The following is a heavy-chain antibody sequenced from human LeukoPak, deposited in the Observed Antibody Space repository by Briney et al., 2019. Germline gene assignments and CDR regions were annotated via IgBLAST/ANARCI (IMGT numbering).Heavy chain of an antibody. CDR1: GGSLSRCF. CDR2: IYYSGST. CDR3: ARQSDNDIYGMDV. V-gene: IGHV4-59*08. Sequence: SETLSLTCAVSGGSLSRCFWSWIRQPPGKGLEWIGYIYYSGSTNSIPSLKSRVTISVDTSKNQFSLKLSSVTAADTAVYYCARQSDNDIYGMDVWGQGTTVTVSS. J-gene: IGHJ6*02. D-gene: IGHD1-1*01.